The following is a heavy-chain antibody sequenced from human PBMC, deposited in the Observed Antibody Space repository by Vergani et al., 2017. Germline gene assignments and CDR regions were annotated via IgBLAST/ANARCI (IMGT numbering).Heavy chain of an antibody. CDR1: GFTLDDYA. CDR3: AKDRGCGGSCPNDAFDI. D-gene: IGHD2-15*01. Sequence: EVQLVESGGGLVQPGRSLRLSCAASGFTLDDYAMHWVRQAPGKGLEWVSGISWNSGSIGYADSVKGRFTISRDNAKNSLYLQMNSLRAEDTALYYCAKDRGCGGSCPNDAFDIWGQGTMVTVSS. CDR2: ISWNSGSI. J-gene: IGHJ3*02. V-gene: IGHV3-9*01.